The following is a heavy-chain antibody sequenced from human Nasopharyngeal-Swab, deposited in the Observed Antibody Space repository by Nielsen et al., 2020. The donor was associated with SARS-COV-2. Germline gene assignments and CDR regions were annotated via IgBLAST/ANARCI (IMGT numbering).Heavy chain of an antibody. CDR3: VRDAPLGAAGSMGYYFAMDV. CDR1: EYTINNYY. V-gene: IGHV1-18*04. CDR2: ISAYNGNT. J-gene: IGHJ6*02. Sequence: ASVKVSCKASEYTINNYYIHWVRQSPGQGLEWMGWISAYNGNTNYAQKFQGRVSMTTDTSTNTAYMELRSLRSDDTAVYYCVRDAPLGAAGSMGYYFAMDVWGQGTTVTVSS. D-gene: IGHD6-13*01.